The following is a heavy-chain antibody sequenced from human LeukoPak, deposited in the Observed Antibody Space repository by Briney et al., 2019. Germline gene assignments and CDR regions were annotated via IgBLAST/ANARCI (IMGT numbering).Heavy chain of an antibody. CDR1: EFTFSTYL. CDR2: IKQDGSEK. V-gene: IGHV3-7*03. CDR3: AKACIAVAVADAFDI. J-gene: IGHJ3*02. Sequence: GGSLRLSCAASEFTFSTYLMTWVRQAPGKGLEWVANIKQDGSEKYYADSVRGRFTISRDDGKKSLYLQMNSLRAEDTAVYYCAKACIAVAVADAFDIWGQGTMVTVSS. D-gene: IGHD6-19*01.